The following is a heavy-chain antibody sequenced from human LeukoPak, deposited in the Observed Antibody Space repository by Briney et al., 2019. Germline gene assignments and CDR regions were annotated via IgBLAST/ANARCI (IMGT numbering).Heavy chain of an antibody. D-gene: IGHD2-8*01. V-gene: IGHV3-23*01. CDR2: ISGTVSST. CDR3: AKKWSAPSTGFDY. J-gene: IGHJ4*02. Sequence: GGSLRLSCAASGFTFSSFAMSWVRQAPGKGLEWVSEISGTVSSTYYADSVKGRFTISRDNSKNALYLQMNSLRVDDMAIYYCAKKWSAPSTGFDYWGQGTLVTVSS. CDR1: GFTFSSFA.